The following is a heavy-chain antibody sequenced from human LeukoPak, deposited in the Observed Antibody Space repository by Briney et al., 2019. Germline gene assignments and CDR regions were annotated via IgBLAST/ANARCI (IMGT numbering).Heavy chain of an antibody. CDR3: ARGVDIARRDAFDI. CDR2: IDPRTGGS. Sequence: ASVTVSCKASGYTFTSYYMHWVRQAPRQGLEWMGIIDPRTGGSTSAQKFQDRFTLTRDMSTTTVYMELSSLRVDDTAVYSCARGVDIARRDAFDIWGQGTMVTVSS. D-gene: IGHD5-12*01. J-gene: IGHJ3*02. CDR1: GYTFTSYY. V-gene: IGHV1-46*01.